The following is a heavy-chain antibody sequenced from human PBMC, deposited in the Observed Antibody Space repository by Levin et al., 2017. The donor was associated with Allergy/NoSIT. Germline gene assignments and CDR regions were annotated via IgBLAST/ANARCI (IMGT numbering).Heavy chain of an antibody. CDR2: IGSGSSAI. D-gene: IGHD5-12*01. Sequence: RAGGSLRLSCAASGFTFSSYSMNWVRQAPGKGLEWLSYIGSGSSAIYYADSVKGRFTISRDNVKNSLYLQMSGLRAEDTAVYYCARDWGYSGYFGYWGQGTLVTVSS. V-gene: IGHV3-48*01. CDR3: ARDWGYSGYFGY. J-gene: IGHJ4*02. CDR1: GFTFSSYS.